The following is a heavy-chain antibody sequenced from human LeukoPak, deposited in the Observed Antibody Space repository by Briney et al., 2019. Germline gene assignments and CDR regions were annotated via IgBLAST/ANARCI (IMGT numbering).Heavy chain of an antibody. D-gene: IGHD2-15*01. J-gene: IGHJ4*02. V-gene: IGHV3-7*01. CDR3: TRNGRSLDY. Sequence: GGSLRLSCAASGFTFSGFWMSWVRQAPRKGLEWVANIKVDGSEKNYVDSVRGRFTISRDNAKNSLYLQMNSLRAEDTAVYYCTRNGRSLDYWGQGTLVTVSS. CDR1: GFTFSGFW. CDR2: IKVDGSEK.